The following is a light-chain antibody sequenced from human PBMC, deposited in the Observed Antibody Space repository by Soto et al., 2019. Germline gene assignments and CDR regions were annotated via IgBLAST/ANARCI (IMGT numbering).Light chain of an antibody. CDR1: SSNIGNNY. V-gene: IGLV1-51*01. CDR3: GTWDNTLSAGV. Sequence: QSVLTQPPSVSAAPGQKVTISCSGSSSNIGNNYVAWYQQFPGTAPRLLIYDDNKRPSGIPARFSGSKSGTSATLGITGLQTGDEAEYYCGTWDNTLSAGVFGGGTKLTVL. J-gene: IGLJ2*01. CDR2: DDN.